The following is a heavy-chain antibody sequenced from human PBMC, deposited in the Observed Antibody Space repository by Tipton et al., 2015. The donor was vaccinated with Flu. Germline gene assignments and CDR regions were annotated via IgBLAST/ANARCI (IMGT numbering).Heavy chain of an antibody. V-gene: IGHV4-61*08. Sequence: TLSLTCTVSGGSISSGGYYWSWIRQHPGKGLEWIGYIYYSGSTKYNPSLKSRVTISGDTSKNQFSLNLTSVTAADTAVYYCASVPAYEGWFDSWGQGTLVTVSS. CDR3: ASVPAYEGWFDS. J-gene: IGHJ5*01. CDR2: IYYSGST. D-gene: IGHD3-3*01. CDR1: GGSISSGGYY.